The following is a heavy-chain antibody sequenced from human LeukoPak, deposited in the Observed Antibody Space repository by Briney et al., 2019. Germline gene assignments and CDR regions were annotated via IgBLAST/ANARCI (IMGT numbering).Heavy chain of an antibody. D-gene: IGHD3-10*02. CDR1: GFTFSAYA. Sequence: AGGSLRLSCEASGFTFSAYAMTWVRQAPGQGLEWVSSIGSDNKPHYSESVKGRFAISRDSSKSMLFLQLNSLRAEDTALYYCARDLHYYVAMVVWGQGTTVTVSS. V-gene: IGHV3-23*01. J-gene: IGHJ6*02. CDR3: ARDLHYYVAMVV. CDR2: IGSDNKP.